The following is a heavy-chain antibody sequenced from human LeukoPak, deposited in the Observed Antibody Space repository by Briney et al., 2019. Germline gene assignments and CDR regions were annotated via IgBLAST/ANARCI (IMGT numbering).Heavy chain of an antibody. Sequence: GGSLRLSCAASGFTFSSYGMHWVRQAPGKGLEWVAFIRYDGSNKYYADSVKGRFTISRDNSKNTLYLQMNSLRAEDTAVYYCAKDNTAAAGDFDYWAREPWSPSPQ. D-gene: IGHD6-13*01. V-gene: IGHV3-30*02. CDR1: GFTFSSYG. J-gene: IGHJ4*02. CDR2: IRYDGSNK. CDR3: AKDNTAAAGDFDY.